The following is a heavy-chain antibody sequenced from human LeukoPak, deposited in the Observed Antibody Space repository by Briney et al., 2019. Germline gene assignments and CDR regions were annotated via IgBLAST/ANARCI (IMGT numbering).Heavy chain of an antibody. V-gene: IGHV3-74*01. CDR2: IKSDGSTT. J-gene: IGHJ4*02. Sequence: GGSLRLSCAVSGFTFSNHWMHWVRQAPGMGLVWVSRIKSDGSTTSYADSVKGRFTISRDNAKNTLYLQMNSLRAEDTAVYYCRISGSSELVFDYWGQGTLVTVSS. CDR3: RISGSSELVFDY. D-gene: IGHD3-10*01. CDR1: GFTFSNHW.